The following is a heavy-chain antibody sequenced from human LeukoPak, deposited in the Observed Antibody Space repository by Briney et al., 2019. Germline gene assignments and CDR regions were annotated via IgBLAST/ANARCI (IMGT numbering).Heavy chain of an antibody. D-gene: IGHD4-17*01. CDR1: GFTFGDYA. J-gene: IGHJ4*02. Sequence: GGSLGLSCTASGFTFGDYAMSWVRQAPGKGLEWVGFIRSKAYGGTTEYAASVKGRFTISRDDSKSIAYLQMNSLKTEDTAVYYCTRVLSGDYGTFDYWGQGTLVTVSS. V-gene: IGHV3-49*04. CDR3: TRVLSGDYGTFDY. CDR2: IRSKAYGGTT.